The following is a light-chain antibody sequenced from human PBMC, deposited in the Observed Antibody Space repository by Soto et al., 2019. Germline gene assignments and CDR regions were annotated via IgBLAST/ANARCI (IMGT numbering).Light chain of an antibody. CDR1: EGVSAY. Sequence: DIVLTQTPATLSLSPGERATFSCRASEGVSAYLNWYQHKPGQPPRLLISDTSKRATGIPDRFSGSRSRTDFTLTISSLESEDLAVYYCQLRSNFMYTFGQGTKLEIK. J-gene: IGKJ2*01. V-gene: IGKV3D-11*01. CDR2: DTS. CDR3: QLRSNFMYT.